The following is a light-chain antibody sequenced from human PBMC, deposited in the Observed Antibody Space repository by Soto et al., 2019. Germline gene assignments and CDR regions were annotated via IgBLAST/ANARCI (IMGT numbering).Light chain of an antibody. V-gene: IGLV2-14*03. CDR3: NSYTSSSPLV. J-gene: IGLJ2*01. Sequence: QSALTQPASVSGSPGQSITISCTGTSSDVGGYNFVSWYQQHPGKAPKLMLYNVYDRPSGISHRFSGSRSGNTASLTISALHAEDEAHYYCNSYTSSSPLVFGGGTKLTVL. CDR2: NVY. CDR1: SSDVGGYNF.